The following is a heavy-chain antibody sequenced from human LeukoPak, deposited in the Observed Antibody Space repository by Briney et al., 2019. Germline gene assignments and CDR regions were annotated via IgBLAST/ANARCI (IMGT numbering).Heavy chain of an antibody. D-gene: IGHD5-18*01. Sequence: PGGSLRLSCAGSGFPFSSYWMSWVRQAPGKGPEWVANIKQDGSEKYYVDSVKGRFTISRDNAKNSLYLQMNSLRAEDTAVYYCARDGYSYGMVFDYWGQGTLVTVSS. V-gene: IGHV3-7*01. CDR2: IKQDGSEK. CDR3: ARDGYSYGMVFDY. CDR1: GFPFSSYW. J-gene: IGHJ4*02.